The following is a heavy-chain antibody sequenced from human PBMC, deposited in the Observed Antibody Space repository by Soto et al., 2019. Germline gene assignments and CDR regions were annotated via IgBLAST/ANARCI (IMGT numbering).Heavy chain of an antibody. CDR2: IVGSGGVK. D-gene: IGHD4-17*01. CDR3: ARRMVYGGNSFDN. V-gene: IGHV3-23*01. J-gene: IGHJ4*02. CDR1: GPPPPPYG. Sequence: EVQLLESGGGLVQRGGSLRLSCAASGPPPPPYGMNWVRQAPGKGLEWVSSIVGSGGVKSYADSVKGRFTISRDNSKDTLSLQMNSLSADDTAVYYCARRMVYGGNSFDNWGQGTPVTVSS.